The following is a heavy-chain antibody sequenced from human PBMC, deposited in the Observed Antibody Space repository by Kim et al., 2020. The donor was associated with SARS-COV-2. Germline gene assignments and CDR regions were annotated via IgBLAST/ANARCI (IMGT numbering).Heavy chain of an antibody. V-gene: IGHV3-11*05. CDR1: GVTFSDYY. Sequence: GGSLRLSCAASGVTFSDYYMSWIRQAPGKGLEWVSYIISSSSSTNYADSVKGRFTISRDNTKNSLYLQMNSLRAEETAVYYCARDGRFWGLLSYGRDVWG. CDR3: ARDGRFWGLLSYGRDV. D-gene: IGHD3-10*01. CDR2: IISSSSST. J-gene: IGHJ6*01.